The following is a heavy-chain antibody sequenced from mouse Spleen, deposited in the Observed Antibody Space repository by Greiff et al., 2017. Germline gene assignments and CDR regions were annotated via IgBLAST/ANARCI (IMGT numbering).Heavy chain of an antibody. CDR1: GYSFTGYY. CDR3: ARWGYNYDY. CDR2: INPSTGGT. V-gene: IGHV1-42*01. Sequence: EVQLQQSGPELVKPGASVKISCKASGYSFTGYYMNWVKQSPEKSLEWIGEINPSTGGTTYNQKFKAKATLTVDKSSSTAYMQFSSLTSEDSAIYYCARWGYNYDYWGQGTLVTVSA. J-gene: IGHJ3*01. D-gene: IGHD2-3*01.